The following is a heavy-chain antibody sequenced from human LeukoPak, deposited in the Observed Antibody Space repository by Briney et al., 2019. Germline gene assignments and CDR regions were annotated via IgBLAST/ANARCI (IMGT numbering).Heavy chain of an antibody. J-gene: IGHJ4*02. D-gene: IGHD3-10*01. V-gene: IGHV1-69*13. CDR3: ARVAGSGSYYTGLFDY. CDR2: ITPIFGTA. CDR1: GGTFSSYA. Sequence: RASVKVSCKASGGTFSSYAISWVRQAPGQGLEWMGGITPIFGTANYAQKFQGRVTITADESTSTAYMELSSLRSEDTAVYYCARVAGSGSYYTGLFDYWGQGTLVTVSS.